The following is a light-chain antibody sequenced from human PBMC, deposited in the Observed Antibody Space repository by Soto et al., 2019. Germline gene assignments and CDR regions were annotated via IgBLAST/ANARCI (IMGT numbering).Light chain of an antibody. CDR3: QQSGSSPPFT. CDR2: GAS. V-gene: IGKV3-20*01. J-gene: IGKJ3*01. CDR1: QSVSNRE. Sequence: EILLTQSPGTLSLSLGERATLSCRASQSVSNRELAWYQQKPGQAPRLLIYGASNRATGISDRFSGSGSGTDFTLTISRLEPEDSAVYYCQQSGSSPPFTFGPGTKVEIK.